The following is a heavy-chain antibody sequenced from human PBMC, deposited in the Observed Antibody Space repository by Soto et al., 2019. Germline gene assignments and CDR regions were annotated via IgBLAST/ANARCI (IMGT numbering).Heavy chain of an antibody. CDR1: GGSISSGDYY. J-gene: IGHJ4*02. CDR3: ARAPACSGGSCWTFDY. D-gene: IGHD2-15*01. Sequence: SETLSLTCTVSGGSISSGDYYWSWIRQPPGKGLEWIGYIYYSGSTYYNPSLKSLVTISVDTSKNQFSLKLSSVTAADTAVYYCARAPACSGGSCWTFDYWGQGTLVTVSS. CDR2: IYYSGST. V-gene: IGHV4-30-4*01.